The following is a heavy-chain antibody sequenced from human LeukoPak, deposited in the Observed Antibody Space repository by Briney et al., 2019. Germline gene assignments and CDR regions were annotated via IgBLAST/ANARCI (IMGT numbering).Heavy chain of an antibody. D-gene: IGHD3-10*01. V-gene: IGHV4-34*01. J-gene: IGHJ4*02. CDR1: GGSFSGYY. Sequence: SETLSLTCAVYGGSFSGYYWSWIRQPPGKGLEWIGEINHSGSTNYNPSLKSRVTISVDTSKNQFTLKLSSVTAADTAVYYCALDLLWSRQFDYWGQGTLVTVSS. CDR2: INHSGST. CDR3: ALDLLWSRQFDY.